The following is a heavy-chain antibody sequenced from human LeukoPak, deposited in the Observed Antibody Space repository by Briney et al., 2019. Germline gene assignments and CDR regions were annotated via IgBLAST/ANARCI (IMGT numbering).Heavy chain of an antibody. CDR2: VSSSGIYI. CDR1: GFTFSSYS. D-gene: IGHD3-3*01. J-gene: IGHJ4*02. CDR3: AKIPVPPDRFLEWTTFDY. V-gene: IGHV3-21*01. Sequence: GGSLRLSCAASGFTFSSYSMNWDRQAPGKGLEWVSSVSSSGIYIYYADSVKGRFTISRDNSKNTLYLQMNSLRAEDTAVYYCAKIPVPPDRFLEWTTFDYWGQGTLVTVSS.